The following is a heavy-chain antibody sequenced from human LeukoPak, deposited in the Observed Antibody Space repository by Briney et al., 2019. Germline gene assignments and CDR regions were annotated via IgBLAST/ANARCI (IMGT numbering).Heavy chain of an antibody. CDR3: ARAYFDWSIPHFDY. CDR1: GFTFSTNA. CDR2: ISSSSSYT. D-gene: IGHD3-9*01. Sequence: GGSLRLSCAASGFTFSTNAMSWVRQAPGKGLEWVSYISSSSSYTNYADSVKGRFTISRDNAKNSLYLQVNSLRAEDTAVYYCARAYFDWSIPHFDYWGQGTLVTVSS. J-gene: IGHJ4*02. V-gene: IGHV3-11*05.